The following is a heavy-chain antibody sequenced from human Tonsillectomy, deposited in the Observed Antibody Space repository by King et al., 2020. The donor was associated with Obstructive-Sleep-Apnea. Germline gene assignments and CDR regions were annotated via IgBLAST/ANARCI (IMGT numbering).Heavy chain of an antibody. CDR2: IYYSGNT. D-gene: IGHD6-13*01. CDR1: GGSISSYY. V-gene: IGHV4-59*01. CDR3: GQTFMGAAAGQFDY. Sequence: QLQESGPGLVKPSETLSLTCTVSGGSISSYYWSWIRQPPGKGLEWIGYIYYSGNTNYNPSLKSRVTIAGDTSKNQFSLKLRSVTAADTAVYYCGQTFMGAAAGQFDYWGQGTLVTVSS. J-gene: IGHJ4*02.